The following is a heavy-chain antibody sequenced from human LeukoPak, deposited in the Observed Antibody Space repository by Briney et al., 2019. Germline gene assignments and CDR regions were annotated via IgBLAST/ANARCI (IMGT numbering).Heavy chain of an antibody. CDR1: GFTFSSYG. CDR2: IRYDGSNK. CDR3: AKDSGATVTTYYYYYMDV. V-gene: IGHV3-30*02. Sequence: GGSLRLSCAASGFTFSSYGMHWVRQAPGKGLEWVSFIRYDGSNKYYADSVKGRFTISRDNSKNTLYLQMNSLRAEDTAVYYCAKDSGATVTTYYYYYMDVWGKGTTVTISS. D-gene: IGHD4-17*01. J-gene: IGHJ6*03.